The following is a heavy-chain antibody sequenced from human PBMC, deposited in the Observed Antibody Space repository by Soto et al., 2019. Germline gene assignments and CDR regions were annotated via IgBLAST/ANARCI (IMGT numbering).Heavy chain of an antibody. CDR2: IIPIFGTA. V-gene: IGHV1-69*13. Sequence: ASVKVSCKASGGTFSSYAISWVRQAPGQGLEWMGGIIPIFGTANYAQKFQGRVTITADESTSTAYMELSSLRSEDTAVYYCARIGEQQLVLSDVWGQGTRVTVSS. CDR3: ARIGEQQLVLSDV. CDR1: GGTFSSYA. J-gene: IGHJ6*02. D-gene: IGHD6-13*01.